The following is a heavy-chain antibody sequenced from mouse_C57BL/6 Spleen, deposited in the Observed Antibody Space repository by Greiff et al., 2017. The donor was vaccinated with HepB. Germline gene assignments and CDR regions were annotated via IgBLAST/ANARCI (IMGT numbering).Heavy chain of an antibody. CDR3: ARGTGSWFAY. J-gene: IGHJ3*01. CDR2: IYPSDSET. CDR1: GYTFTSYW. Sequence: QVQLQQPGAELVKPGASVKLSCKASGYTFTSYWMHWVKQRPGQGLEWIGNIYPSDSETHYNQKFKDKATLTVDKSSSTAYMQLSSLTSEDSAVYYCARGTGSWFAYWGQGTLVTVSA. D-gene: IGHD2-2*01. V-gene: IGHV1-61*01.